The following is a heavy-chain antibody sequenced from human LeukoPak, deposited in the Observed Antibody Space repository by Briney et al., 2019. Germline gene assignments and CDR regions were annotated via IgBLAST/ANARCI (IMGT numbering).Heavy chain of an antibody. CDR3: AKGGYSGLNPFDY. Sequence: SGTLSLTCTVSGGAISSYYWSWIRQPPGKGPEWIGYIYYTGSTSYNPSLKSRVTISVDTSKNQFSLKLSSVTAADTAVYYCAKGGYSGLNPFDYWGQGTLVTVSS. V-gene: IGHV4-59*01. J-gene: IGHJ4*02. D-gene: IGHD5-12*01. CDR2: IYYTGST. CDR1: GGAISSYY.